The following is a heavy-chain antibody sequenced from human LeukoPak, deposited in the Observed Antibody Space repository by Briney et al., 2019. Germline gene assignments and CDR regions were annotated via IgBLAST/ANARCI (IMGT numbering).Heavy chain of an antibody. CDR2: INAGNGNT. CDR3: ARVPQGLGYFDY. D-gene: IGHD2-15*01. CDR1: GGTFSSYA. V-gene: IGHV1-3*01. Sequence: ASVKVFCKASGGTFSSYAISWVRQAPGQRLEWMGWINAGNGNTKYSQKFQGRVTITRDTSASTAYMELSSLRSEDTAVYYCARVPQGLGYFDYWGQGTLVTVSS. J-gene: IGHJ4*02.